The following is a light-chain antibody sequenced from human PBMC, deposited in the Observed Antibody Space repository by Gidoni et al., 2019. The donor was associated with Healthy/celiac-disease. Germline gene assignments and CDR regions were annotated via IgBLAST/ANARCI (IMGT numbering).Light chain of an antibody. Sequence: DIVFTHSPVTLSLSPGERATLSCRASQSVSSSYLAWYQQKPGQAPRLLIYGASSRATGIPERFSGSGSGTDFTLTISRLEPEDFAVYYCQQYGSSPRTFGQGTKVEIK. CDR2: GAS. CDR3: QQYGSSPRT. V-gene: IGKV3-20*01. CDR1: QSVSSSY. J-gene: IGKJ1*01.